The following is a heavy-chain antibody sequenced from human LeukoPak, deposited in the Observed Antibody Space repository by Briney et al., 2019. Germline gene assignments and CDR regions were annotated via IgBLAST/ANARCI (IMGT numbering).Heavy chain of an antibody. CDR3: ARHGSVVVVPAASYYYGMDV. Sequence: SETLSLTCTVSGGSISSYYWSWIRQPPGKGLEWIGYIYYSGSTNYNPSLKSRVTISADTSKNQFSLKLSSVTAADTAVYYCARHGSVVVVPAASYYYGMDVWGQGTTVTVSS. V-gene: IGHV4-59*08. J-gene: IGHJ6*02. CDR1: GGSISSYY. CDR2: IYYSGST. D-gene: IGHD2-2*01.